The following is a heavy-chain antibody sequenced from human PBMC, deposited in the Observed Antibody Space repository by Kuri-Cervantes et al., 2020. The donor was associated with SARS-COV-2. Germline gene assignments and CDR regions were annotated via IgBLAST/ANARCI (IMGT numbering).Heavy chain of an antibody. CDR3: ARALAHRYSSSWRGDAFDY. D-gene: IGHD6-13*01. J-gene: IGHJ4*02. CDR1: GFTFSSYS. CDR2: ISSSSSYI. Sequence: GESLKISCAASGFTFSSYSMNWVRQAPGKGLEWVSSISSSSSYIYYADSVKGRFTISRDNAKNSLYLQMNSLRAGDTAVYYCARALAHRYSSSWRGDAFDYWGQGTLVTVSS. V-gene: IGHV3-21*01.